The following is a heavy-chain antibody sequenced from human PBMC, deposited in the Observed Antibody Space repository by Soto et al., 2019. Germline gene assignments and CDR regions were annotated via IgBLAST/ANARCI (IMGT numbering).Heavy chain of an antibody. CDR3: AKGSTYYYDSSGYYIDY. Sequence: QVQLVESGGGMVQPGRSLRLSCAASGFTFSSYGMHWVRQAPGKGLEWVAVISYDGSNKYYADSVKGRFTISRDNSKNTLYLQMNSLRAEDTAVYYCAKGSTYYYDSSGYYIDYWGQGTLVTVSS. V-gene: IGHV3-30*18. CDR2: ISYDGSNK. D-gene: IGHD3-22*01. CDR1: GFTFSSYG. J-gene: IGHJ4*02.